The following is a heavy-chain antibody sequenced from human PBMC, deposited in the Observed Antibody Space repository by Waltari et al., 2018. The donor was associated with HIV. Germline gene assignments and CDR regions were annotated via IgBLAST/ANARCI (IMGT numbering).Heavy chain of an antibody. CDR3: VGCGGFYYGTGLD. D-gene: IGHD3-10*01. Sequence: VQLLESGGGLVEPGGSVRLSCGASGFPFRNFAMTWVRLAPGRGLGLVSASSGVDDTYYADCVKGRFTISRDTSKNTVSLQRKRLRDDDTAFYYCVGCGGFYYGTGLDWGRGTLVTVSS. CDR2: SSGVDDT. J-gene: IGHJ4*02. CDR1: GFPFRNFA. V-gene: IGHV3-23*01.